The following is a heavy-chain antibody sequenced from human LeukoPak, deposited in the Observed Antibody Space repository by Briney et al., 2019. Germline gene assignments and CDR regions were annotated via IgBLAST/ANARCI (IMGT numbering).Heavy chain of an antibody. CDR2: INPNSGGT. V-gene: IGHV1-2*02. Sequence: ASVKVSCKASGYTFTGYYMHWVRQAPGQGLEWMGWINPNSGGTNYAQKFQGRVTMTRDTSISTAYMELSRLRSDDTAVYYCARDSVAGTTVYSFDYWGQGTLVTVPS. CDR1: GYTFTGYY. CDR3: ARDSVAGTTVYSFDY. D-gene: IGHD6-19*01. J-gene: IGHJ4*02.